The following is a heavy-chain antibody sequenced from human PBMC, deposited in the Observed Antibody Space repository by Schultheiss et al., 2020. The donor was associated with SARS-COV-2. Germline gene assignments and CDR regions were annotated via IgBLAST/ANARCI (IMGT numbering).Heavy chain of an antibody. J-gene: IGHJ6*02. CDR2: ISGSGGST. CDR1: GFTFSSYA. D-gene: IGHD1-26*01. Sequence: GGSLRLSCAASGFTFSSYAMSWVRQAPGKGLEWVSAISGSGGSTYYADSVKGRFTISRDNSKNTLYLQMNSLRAEDTAVYYCAREGPGSYSLNYYYYGMDVWGQGTTVTVSS. V-gene: IGHV3-23*01. CDR3: AREGPGSYSLNYYYYGMDV.